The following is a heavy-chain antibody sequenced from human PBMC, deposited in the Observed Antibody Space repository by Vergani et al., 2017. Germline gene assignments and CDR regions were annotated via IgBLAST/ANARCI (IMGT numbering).Heavy chain of an antibody. CDR2: ISSSGSTI. Sequence: EVQLVESGGGLVKPGGSLRLSCAASGFTFSSYEMNWVRQAPGKGLEWVSYISSSGSTIYYADSVKGRFTISRDNAKNSLYLQMNSLRAEDTAVYYCARGRYNGLAGWFDPWGQGTLVTVSS. CDR3: ARGRYNGLAGWFDP. CDR1: GFTFSSYE. J-gene: IGHJ5*02. D-gene: IGHD1-26*01. V-gene: IGHV3-48*03.